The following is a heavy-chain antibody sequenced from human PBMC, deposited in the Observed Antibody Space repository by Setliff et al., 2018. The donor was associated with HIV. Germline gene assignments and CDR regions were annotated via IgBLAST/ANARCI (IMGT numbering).Heavy chain of an antibody. CDR3: AKQTVSSSWSNWFDP. CDR2: INSDGSST. D-gene: IGHD6-13*01. Sequence: GSLRLSCAASGFTFSGYWMHWVRQAPGKGLVWVSRINSDGSSTTYADSVKGRFTISRDDAKKSLYLQMNNLRAEDTALYYCAKQTVSSSWSNWFDPWGQGTLVTVSS. CDR1: GFTFSGYW. V-gene: IGHV3-74*01. J-gene: IGHJ5*02.